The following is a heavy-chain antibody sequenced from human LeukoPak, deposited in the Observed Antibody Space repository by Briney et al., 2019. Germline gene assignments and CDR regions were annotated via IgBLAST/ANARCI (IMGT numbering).Heavy chain of an antibody. V-gene: IGHV3-21*01. CDR2: ISSSSSYI. CDR3: VRGSYGAYDY. D-gene: IGHD4-17*01. CDR1: GFTFSSYS. Sequence: GSLRLSCAASGFTFSSYSMNWVRQAPGKGLEWVSSISSSSSYIYYADAVHGRFTVSRDNAKYSLYLQMNSLRAEDTAVYYCVRGSYGAYDYWGQGSLVTVSS. J-gene: IGHJ4*02.